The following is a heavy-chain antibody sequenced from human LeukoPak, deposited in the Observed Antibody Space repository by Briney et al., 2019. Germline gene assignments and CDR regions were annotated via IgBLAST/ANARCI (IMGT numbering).Heavy chain of an antibody. Sequence: SETLSLTCTVSGDSISSSSYYWGSLRQPPGKGLEWLGSIYYSGSTYYDPPVKSRVTISVDTSKNQFSLKLSSVTAADTAVYYCARVVAEHSSGWYGYYYYYMDVWGKGTTVTVSS. CDR1: GDSISSSSYY. CDR3: ARVVAEHSSGWYGYYYYYMDV. CDR2: IYYSGST. J-gene: IGHJ6*03. V-gene: IGHV4-39*01. D-gene: IGHD6-19*01.